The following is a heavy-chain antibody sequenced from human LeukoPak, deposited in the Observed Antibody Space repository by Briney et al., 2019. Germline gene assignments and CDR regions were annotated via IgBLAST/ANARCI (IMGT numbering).Heavy chain of an antibody. CDR1: GGSISSYY. J-gene: IGHJ4*02. V-gene: IGHV4-59*12. Sequence: SETLSLTCTVSGGSISSYYWSWIRQPPGKGLEWIGYIYYSGSTNYNPSLKSRVTISVDTSKNQFSLRLSSVTAADTAVYYCARGGTYYDILTGYGFDYWGQGTLVTVSS. D-gene: IGHD3-9*01. CDR2: IYYSGST. CDR3: ARGGTYYDILTGYGFDY.